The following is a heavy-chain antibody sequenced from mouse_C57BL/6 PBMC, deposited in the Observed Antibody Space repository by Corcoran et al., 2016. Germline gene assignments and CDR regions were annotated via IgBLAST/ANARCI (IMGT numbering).Heavy chain of an antibody. CDR3: ARRGGNYVGMDY. J-gene: IGHJ4*01. CDR1: GYTFTTYG. CDR2: INTYSGVP. Sequence: QIQLVQSGPELKEPGETVKISCKASGYTFTTYGMSWVKQAPGKGLKWMGWINTYSGVPTYADDFKGRFAFSLETSASTAYLQINNLKNEDTATYFGARRGGNYVGMDYGGQGTSVTVSS. V-gene: IGHV9-3*01. D-gene: IGHD2-1*01.